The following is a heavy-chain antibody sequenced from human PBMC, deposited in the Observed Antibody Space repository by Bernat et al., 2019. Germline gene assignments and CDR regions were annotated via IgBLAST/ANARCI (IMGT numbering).Heavy chain of an antibody. J-gene: IGHJ5*02. CDR3: ARDFHIAARPAAVNWFDP. CDR1: GFTFSSYS. D-gene: IGHD6-6*01. Sequence: EVQLVESGGGLVKPGGSLRLSCAASGFTFSSYSMNWVRQAPGKGLEWVSSISSSSSYIYYADSVKGRFTISRDNAKNSLYLQMNSLRAEDTAVYYCARDFHIAARPAAVNWFDPWGQGTLVTVSS. CDR2: ISSSSSYI. V-gene: IGHV3-21*01.